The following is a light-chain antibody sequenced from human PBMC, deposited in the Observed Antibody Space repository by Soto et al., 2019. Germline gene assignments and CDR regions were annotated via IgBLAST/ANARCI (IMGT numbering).Light chain of an antibody. J-gene: IGKJ5*01. CDR3: KQRHMWPIT. Sequence: EVVLTQSPVTLSLSPGESATLSCRASQSFRGLLAWYQQKPGQAPRLLIYDAYNRATGIPPRFSGSGSGTDFTLTISSLEPKDSAVYYCKQRHMWPITFGQGTRLEIK. CDR1: QSFRGL. V-gene: IGKV3-11*01. CDR2: DAY.